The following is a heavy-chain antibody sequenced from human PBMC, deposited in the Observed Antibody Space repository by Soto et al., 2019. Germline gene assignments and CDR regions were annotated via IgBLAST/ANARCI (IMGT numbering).Heavy chain of an antibody. J-gene: IGHJ4*02. Sequence: QVQLQESGPGLVKPSQTLSLTCTVSGGSISSGDYYWSWLRQPPGKGLEWIGYIYYSGSTYYNPSLKSRXXIXEXXSKNQLSLKLSSVTAADTAVYYCAREATIAARLDSWGQGTLVTVSS. CDR2: IYYSGST. D-gene: IGHD6-6*01. CDR3: AREATIAARLDS. CDR1: GGSISSGDYY. V-gene: IGHV4-30-4*01.